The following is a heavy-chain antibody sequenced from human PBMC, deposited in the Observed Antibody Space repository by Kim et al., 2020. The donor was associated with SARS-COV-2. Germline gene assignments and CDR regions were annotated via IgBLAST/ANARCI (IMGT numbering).Heavy chain of an antibody. CDR2: GDT. J-gene: IGHJ5*02. Sequence: GDTKYSQKFQGRVTITRDTSASTAYMELSTLRSEDTAVYYCARGELRFDPWGQGTLVTVSS. CDR3: ARGELRFDP. D-gene: IGHD3-10*01. V-gene: IGHV1-3*01.